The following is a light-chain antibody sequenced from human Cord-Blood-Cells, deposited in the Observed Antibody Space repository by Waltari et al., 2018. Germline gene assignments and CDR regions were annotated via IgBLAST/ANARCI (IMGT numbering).Light chain of an antibody. CDR1: SSDAGGYNS. Sequence: QSALTQPRSVSGSPGQSVTISCTGTSSDAGGYNSVSWYQQPPGKAPKLMIYDVSERPSGVPDRFSGSKSGNTASLTISGLQAEDEADYYCCSYAGSYTWVFGGGTKLTVL. V-gene: IGLV2-11*01. J-gene: IGLJ3*02. CDR2: DVS. CDR3: CSYAGSYTWV.